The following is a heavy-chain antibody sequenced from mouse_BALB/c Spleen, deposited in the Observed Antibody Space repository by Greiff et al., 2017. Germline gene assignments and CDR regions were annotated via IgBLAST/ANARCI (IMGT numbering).Heavy chain of an antibody. J-gene: IGHJ3*01. D-gene: IGHD1-1*01. V-gene: IGHV2-9*02. Sequence: VKLVESGPGLVAPSQSLSITCTVSGFSLTSYGVHWVRQPPGKGLEWLGVIWAGGSTNYNSALMSRLSISKDNSKSQVFLKMNSLQTDDTAMYYCAREGLAVKGPFAYWGQGTLVTVSA. CDR3: AREGLAVKGPFAY. CDR2: IWAGGST. CDR1: GFSLTSYG.